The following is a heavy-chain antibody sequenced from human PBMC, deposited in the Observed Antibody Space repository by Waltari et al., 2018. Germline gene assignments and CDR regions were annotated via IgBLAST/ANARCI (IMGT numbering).Heavy chain of an antibody. CDR3: ARRKLGFAFDM. Sequence: QVHLVQSAAEVKKPGSSMKISCKASGGGFGSCSIDWVRQAAGQGLEWLGGIIPIFGTPQYAQRFQGRLILTADASTTTAHLELSGLRSDETAIYYCARRKLGFAFDMWGQGTLVTVSS. CDR2: IIPIFGTP. CDR1: GGGFGSCS. J-gene: IGHJ3*02. D-gene: IGHD6-13*01. V-gene: IGHV1-69*12.